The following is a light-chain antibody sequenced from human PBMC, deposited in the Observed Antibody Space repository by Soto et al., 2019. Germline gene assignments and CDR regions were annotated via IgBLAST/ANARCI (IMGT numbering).Light chain of an antibody. Sequence: DIQMTQSPATLSGSLGDSVTITCRASQTISSWLEWYQQKPGKAPKLLIYNASTLKSGVPSRFRGSGSGTEFTLTISSLQPDDFETYYCQHYNTYSEAFGQGTKVDIK. CDR2: NAS. CDR3: QHYNTYSEA. CDR1: QTISSW. V-gene: IGKV1-5*03. J-gene: IGKJ1*01.